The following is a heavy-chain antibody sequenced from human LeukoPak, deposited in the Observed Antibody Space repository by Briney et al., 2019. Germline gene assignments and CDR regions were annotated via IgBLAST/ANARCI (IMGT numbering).Heavy chain of an antibody. D-gene: IGHD1-26*01. CDR2: ITQDGSEK. CDR3: ARATLGASYRGHDY. Sequence: GGSLRLSCAASGFTFSSYWMSWVRQAPGKGLEWVANITQDGSEKYYVDSVKGRFTISRDNAKNSLYLQMNSLRAEDTAVYYCARATLGASYRGHDYWGQGTLVTVSS. V-gene: IGHV3-7*01. J-gene: IGHJ4*02. CDR1: GFTFSSYW.